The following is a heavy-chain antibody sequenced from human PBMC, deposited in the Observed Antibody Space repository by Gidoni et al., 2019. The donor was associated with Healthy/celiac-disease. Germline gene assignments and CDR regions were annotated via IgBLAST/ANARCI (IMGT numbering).Heavy chain of an antibody. D-gene: IGHD3-22*01. V-gene: IGHV2-70*15. CDR1: GFSPSTSGMC. J-gene: IGHJ6*02. CDR3: ARIRGDSSGYPMGAWGMDV. Sequence: QVTLRESGPALVKPTQTLTLTCTFSGFSPSTSGMCVSWIRQPPGKALEWLARIDWDDDKYYSTSLKTRLTISKDTSKNQVVLTMTNMDPVDTATYYCARIRGDSSGYPMGAWGMDVWGQGTTVTVSS. CDR2: IDWDDDK.